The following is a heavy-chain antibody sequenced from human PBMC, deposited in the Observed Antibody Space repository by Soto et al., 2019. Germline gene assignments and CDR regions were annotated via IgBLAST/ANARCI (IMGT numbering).Heavy chain of an antibody. CDR1: GGSISGYD. J-gene: IGHJ4*02. D-gene: IGHD3-22*01. Sequence: XATLSLTCIVSGGSISGYDWSWIRQPPGKGLEWIAYIFYSVNTKYNPSLRSRVTISLDTSINQFSLKLSSVTAADTAMYYCARGEYDSSIGGFFDSWGQGTLVTVSS. CDR3: ARGEYDSSIGGFFDS. V-gene: IGHV4-59*01. CDR2: IFYSVNT.